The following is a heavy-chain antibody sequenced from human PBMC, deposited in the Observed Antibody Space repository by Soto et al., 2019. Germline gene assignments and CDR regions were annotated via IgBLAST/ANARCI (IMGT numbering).Heavy chain of an antibody. CDR2: INPNGGST. J-gene: IGHJ4*02. CDR1: GYTFSSYY. V-gene: IGHV1-46*01. D-gene: IGHD3-9*01. Sequence: QVQLVQSGAEVKKPGASVKVSCKASGYTFSSYYTHWVRQAPGQGLEWIGLINPNGGSTNYAHNYKGRLPMTRDTSSATVYMYLSALTSDDTAMYYCERGLGLGDCWGKGSLVTVSS. CDR3: ERGLGLGDC.